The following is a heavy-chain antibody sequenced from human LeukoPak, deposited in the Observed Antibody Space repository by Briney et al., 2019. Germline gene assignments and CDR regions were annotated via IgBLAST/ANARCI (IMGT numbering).Heavy chain of an antibody. J-gene: IGHJ4*02. D-gene: IGHD6-13*01. CDR3: ARSIAAAGIGY. CDR1: GGTFISYA. V-gene: IGHV1-69*05. CDR2: IIPIFGTA. Sequence: ASVKVSCKASGGTFISYAISWVRQAPGQGLEWMGGIIPIFGTANYAQKFQGRVTITTDESTSTAYTELSSLRSEDTAVYYCARSIAAAGIGYWGQGTLVTVSS.